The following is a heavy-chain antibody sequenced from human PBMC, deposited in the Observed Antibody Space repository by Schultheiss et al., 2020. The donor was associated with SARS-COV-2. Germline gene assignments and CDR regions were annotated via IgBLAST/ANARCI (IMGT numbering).Heavy chain of an antibody. CDR1: GGSISDYY. J-gene: IGHJ6*03. Sequence: SETLSLTCTVSGGSISDYYWSWIRQPPGKGLEWIGYIFSSGNSKYNPSLKSRVTISADTSKNQLSLTLNSVSAADTAVYYCARARAAPPLDYYYYMDVWGKGTTVTVSS. D-gene: IGHD2-15*01. CDR3: ARARAAPPLDYYYYMDV. CDR2: IFSSGNS. V-gene: IGHV4-59*01.